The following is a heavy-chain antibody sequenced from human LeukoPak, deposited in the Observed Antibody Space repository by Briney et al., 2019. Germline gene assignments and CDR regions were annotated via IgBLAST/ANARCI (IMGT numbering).Heavy chain of an antibody. V-gene: IGHV1-69*13. D-gene: IGHD1-26*01. CDR2: IIPIFGTA. J-gene: IGHJ4*02. CDR1: GGTFSSYA. CDR3: AREADSGSYLDY. Sequence: ASVKVSCKASGGTFSSYAISWVRQAPGQGLEWMGGIIPIFGTANYAQKFQGRVTITADESTSTAYMELSSLRSEDTAVYYCAREADSGSYLDYWGQGTLVTVSS.